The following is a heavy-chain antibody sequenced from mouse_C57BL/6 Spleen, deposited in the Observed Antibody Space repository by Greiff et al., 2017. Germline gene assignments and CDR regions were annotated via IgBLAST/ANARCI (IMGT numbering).Heavy chain of an antibody. J-gene: IGHJ2*01. Sequence: VQLQQSGAELVKPGASVKLSCTASGFNIKDYYMHWVKQRTEQGLEWIGRIDPEDGATKYAPKFQGKATITADTSSNTAYLHLSSLTSEDTAVYYCAVHSTMVTTDFDYWGQGTTLTVSS. V-gene: IGHV14-2*01. CDR3: AVHSTMVTTDFDY. CDR1: GFNIKDYY. D-gene: IGHD2-2*01. CDR2: IDPEDGAT.